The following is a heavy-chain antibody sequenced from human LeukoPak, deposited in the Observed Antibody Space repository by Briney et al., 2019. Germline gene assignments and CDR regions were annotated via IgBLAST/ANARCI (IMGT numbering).Heavy chain of an antibody. D-gene: IGHD3-10*01. V-gene: IGHV3-66*01. J-gene: IGHJ4*02. CDR3: ARTRITMVRGVIIKTFDY. CDR1: GFTFSSYS. CDR2: IYSGGST. Sequence: GGSLRLSCAASGFTFSSYSMNWVRQAPGKGLEWVSVIYSGGSTYYADSVKGRFTISRDNSKNTLYLQMNSLRAEDTAVYYCARTRITMVRGVIIKTFDYWGQGTLVTVSS.